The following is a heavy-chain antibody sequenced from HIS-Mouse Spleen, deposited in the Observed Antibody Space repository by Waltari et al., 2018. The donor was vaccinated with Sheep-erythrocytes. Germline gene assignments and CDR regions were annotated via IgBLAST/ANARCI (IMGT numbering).Heavy chain of an antibody. V-gene: IGHV4-34*01. CDR1: GGSFSGYY. CDR3: ARALSIAARPNWFDP. J-gene: IGHJ5*02. Sequence: QVQLQQWGAGLLKPSETLSLTCAVYGGSFSGYYWSWIRQPPGKGLEWIGEIKHSGSTNYNPSLKSRVPISVDTSKNQFSLKLSSVTAADTAVYYCARALSIAARPNWFDPWGQGTLVTVSS. CDR2: IKHSGST. D-gene: IGHD6-6*01.